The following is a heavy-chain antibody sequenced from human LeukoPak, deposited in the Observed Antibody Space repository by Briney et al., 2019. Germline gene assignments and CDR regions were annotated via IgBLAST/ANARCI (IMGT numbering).Heavy chain of an antibody. CDR1: GCSFTSYW. J-gene: IGHJ5*02. D-gene: IGHD2-2*01. CDR2: IYPGDSDT. Sequence: GESLKISCKGSGCSFTSYWIGWVRQMPGKGLEWMGIIYPGDSDTRYSPSFQGQVTISADKSISTAYLQWSSLKASDTAMYYCARAKGYCSSTSCYVNWFGPWGQGTLVTVSS. V-gene: IGHV5-51*01. CDR3: ARAKGYCSSTSCYVNWFGP.